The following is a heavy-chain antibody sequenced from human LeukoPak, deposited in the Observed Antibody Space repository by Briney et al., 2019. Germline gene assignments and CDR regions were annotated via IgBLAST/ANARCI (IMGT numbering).Heavy chain of an antibody. CDR2: IYYSGST. D-gene: IGHD3-22*01. CDR3: ARRGYYYDSSEGDAFDI. V-gene: IGHV4-39*07. CDR1: GGSISSSSYY. Sequence: SETLSLTCTVSGGSISSSSYYWGWIRQPPGKGLEWIGSIYYSGSTYYNPSLKSRVTISVDTSKNQFSLKLSSVTAADTAVYYCARRGYYYDSSEGDAFDIWGQGTMVTVSS. J-gene: IGHJ3*02.